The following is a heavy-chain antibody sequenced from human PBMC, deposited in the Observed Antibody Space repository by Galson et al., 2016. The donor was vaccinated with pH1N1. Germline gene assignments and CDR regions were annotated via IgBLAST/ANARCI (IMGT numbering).Heavy chain of an antibody. CDR2: ISGGGGST. Sequence: SLRLSCATSGFTFSSYAVSWVRQAPGKGLEWVSGISGGGGSTYYADSVTGRFTISRDNSRNTLYLQMNSLRADDTAVYYCAKAHTTRSGTYPYFFDYWGQGTLVTVSS. V-gene: IGHV3-23*01. J-gene: IGHJ4*02. D-gene: IGHD1-26*01. CDR1: GFTFSSYA. CDR3: AKAHTTRSGTYPYFFDY.